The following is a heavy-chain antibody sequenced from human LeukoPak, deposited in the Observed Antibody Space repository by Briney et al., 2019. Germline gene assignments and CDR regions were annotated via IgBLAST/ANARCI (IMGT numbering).Heavy chain of an antibody. J-gene: IGHJ5*02. V-gene: IGHV4-59*01. CDR3: ARGAGLAVAGWYDP. Sequence: SETLSLPCTVSGGSISNYYWSWIRQPPGKGLEWIGYVYHSGTTNYNPSLKSRATISVDTSKNQFSLKLTSVTAADTAVYYCARGAGLAVAGWYDPWGQGTRVTVSS. D-gene: IGHD6-19*01. CDR1: GGSISNYY. CDR2: VYHSGTT.